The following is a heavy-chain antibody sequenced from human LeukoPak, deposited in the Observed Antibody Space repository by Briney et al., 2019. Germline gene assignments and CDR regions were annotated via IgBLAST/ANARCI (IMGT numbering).Heavy chain of an antibody. CDR2: MNPNSGNT. V-gene: IGHV1-8*01. CDR3: AREAMGAGAFDI. D-gene: IGHD5-18*01. Sequence: ASVKVSCKASGYTFTSYDINWVRQATGQGLEWMGWMNPNSGNTGYAQKFQGRVTMTRNTSISTAYMELSSLRSEDTAVYYCAREAMGAGAFDIWGQGTMVTVSS. J-gene: IGHJ3*02. CDR1: GYTFTSYD.